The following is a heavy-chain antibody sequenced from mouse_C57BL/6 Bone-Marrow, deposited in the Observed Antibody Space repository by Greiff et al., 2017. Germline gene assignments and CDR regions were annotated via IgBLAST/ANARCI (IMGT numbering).Heavy chain of an antibody. CDR2: ISSGSSTI. CDR3: ALITAVWVAY. J-gene: IGHJ3*01. CDR1: GFTFSDYG. V-gene: IGHV5-17*01. Sequence: EVQLQQSGGGLVKPGGSLKLSCAASGFTFSDYGMHWVRQAPEKGLEWVAYISSGSSTIYYADTVKGRFTISRDNAKNTLFLQMTSLRSEDTAMYYCALITAVWVAYWGQGTLVTVSA. D-gene: IGHD1-1*01.